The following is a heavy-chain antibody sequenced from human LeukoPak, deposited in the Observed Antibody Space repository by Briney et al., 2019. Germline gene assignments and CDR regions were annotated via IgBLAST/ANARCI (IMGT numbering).Heavy chain of an antibody. CDR2: ISYDGSNK. CDR3: ARGPHGYCSSTSCYSSFDY. J-gene: IGHJ4*02. D-gene: IGHD2-2*03. Sequence: PGRSLRLSCAASGFTFSSYAMHWVRQAPGKGREWVAVISYDGSNKYYADSVKGRFTISRDNSKNTLYLQMNSLRAEDTAVYYCARGPHGYCSSTSCYSSFDYWGQGTLVTVSS. CDR1: GFTFSSYA. V-gene: IGHV3-30-3*01.